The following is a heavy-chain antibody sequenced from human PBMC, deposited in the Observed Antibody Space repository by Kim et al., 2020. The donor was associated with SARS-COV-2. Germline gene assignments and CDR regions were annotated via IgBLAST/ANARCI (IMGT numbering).Heavy chain of an antibody. D-gene: IGHD3-10*01. CDR1: GFTFSSYA. CDR2: ISGSGGST. Sequence: GGSLRLSCAASGFTFSSYAMSWVRQAPGKGLEWVSAISGSGGSTYYADSVKSRFTISRDNSKNTLYLQMNSLRAEDTAVYYCAKDRSWFGDGYYYGMDVWGQGTTVTVSS. CDR3: AKDRSWFGDGYYYGMDV. J-gene: IGHJ6*02. V-gene: IGHV3-23*01.